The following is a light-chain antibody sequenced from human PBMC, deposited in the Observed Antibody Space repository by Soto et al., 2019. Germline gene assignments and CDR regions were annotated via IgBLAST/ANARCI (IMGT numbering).Light chain of an antibody. J-gene: IGKJ2*01. CDR2: GAS. CDR1: QSVSSN. CDR3: QQYNNWHYT. Sequence: EIVMPQSPATLSVSPGERATLSCRASQSVSSNLAWYQQKPGQAPRLLIYGASTRATGIPARFSGSGSGTEFTLTISSLQSEDFAVYYCQQYNNWHYTFGQGTKLESK. V-gene: IGKV3-15*01.